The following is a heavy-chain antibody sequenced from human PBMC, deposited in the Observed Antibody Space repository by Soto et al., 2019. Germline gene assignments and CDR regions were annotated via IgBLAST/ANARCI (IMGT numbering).Heavy chain of an antibody. V-gene: IGHV3-23*01. D-gene: IGHD3-10*01. CDR1: GFTFSSYA. J-gene: IGHJ6*02. Sequence: GGSLRLSCAASGFTFSSYAMSWVRQAPGKGLEWVSAISGSGGSTYYADSVKGRFTISRDNSKNTLYLQMNSLRAEDTAVYYCAKELVLLWFGEPLDGMDVWGQGNTVTVSS. CDR3: AKELVLLWFGEPLDGMDV. CDR2: ISGSGGST.